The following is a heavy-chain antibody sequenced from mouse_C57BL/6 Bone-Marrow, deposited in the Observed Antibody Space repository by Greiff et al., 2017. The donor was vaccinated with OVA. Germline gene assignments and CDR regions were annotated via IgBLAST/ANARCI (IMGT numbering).Heavy chain of an antibody. Sequence: LVESGAELVRPGASVKLSCKASGYTFTDYYINWVKQRPGQGLEWIARIYPGSGNTYYNEKFKGKATLTAEKSSSTAYMQLSSLTSEDSAVYFCARHYGSRGDYWGQGTSVTVSS. D-gene: IGHD1-1*01. CDR3: ARHYGSRGDY. CDR1: GYTFTDYY. V-gene: IGHV1-76*01. J-gene: IGHJ4*01. CDR2: IYPGSGNT.